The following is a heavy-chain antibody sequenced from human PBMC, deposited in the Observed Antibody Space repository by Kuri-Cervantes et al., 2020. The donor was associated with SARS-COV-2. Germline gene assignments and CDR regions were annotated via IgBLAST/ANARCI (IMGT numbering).Heavy chain of an antibody. D-gene: IGHD3-22*01. J-gene: IGHJ3*02. V-gene: IGHV1-69*13. CDR1: GGSFSTYA. CDR3: ARGDPKPYDSRFVHAFDI. Sequence: LVKVSCKVSGGSFSTYAITWVRQAPGQGLEWMGGIIPIFRKLNYAQKFQGRVTITADEPTTTAYMELSSLKSEDTAVYYCARGDPKPYDSRFVHAFDIWGQGTMVTVSS. CDR2: IIPIFRKL.